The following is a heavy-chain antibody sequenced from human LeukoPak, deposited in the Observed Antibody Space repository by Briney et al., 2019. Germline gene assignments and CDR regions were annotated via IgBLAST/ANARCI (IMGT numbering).Heavy chain of an antibody. Sequence: RGESLEISCKGSGYSFTSYWIGWVRRMPGKGLEWMGIIYPGDSDTRYSPSFQGQVTISADKSISTAYLQWSSLKASDTAMYYCARALSTFGGVIATLDYWGQGTLVTVSS. CDR2: IYPGDSDT. CDR1: GYSFTSYW. J-gene: IGHJ4*02. V-gene: IGHV5-51*01. CDR3: ARALSTFGGVIATLDY. D-gene: IGHD3-16*02.